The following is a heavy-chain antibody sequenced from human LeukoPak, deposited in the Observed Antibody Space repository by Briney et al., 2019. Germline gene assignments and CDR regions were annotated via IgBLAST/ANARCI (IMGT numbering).Heavy chain of an antibody. J-gene: IGHJ6*02. Sequence: SQTLSLTCAISGDSVSVNRAAWNWSRQSPSRGLEWLGRTFYRSKWSNDYALSVKGRITINPDTSKNQFSLQLNSVTPEDTAVYYCARGYYGMDIWGQGTTVTVSS. CDR2: TFYRSKWSN. CDR3: ARGYYGMDI. CDR1: GDSVSVNRAA. V-gene: IGHV6-1*01.